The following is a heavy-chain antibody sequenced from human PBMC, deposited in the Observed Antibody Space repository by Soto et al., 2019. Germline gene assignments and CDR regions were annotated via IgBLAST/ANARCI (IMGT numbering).Heavy chain of an antibody. CDR3: ARTRDYYDSSGSFDY. Sequence: ASVKVSCKASGYTLTGYYMHWVRQAPGQGLEWMGWINPNSGGTNYSQKFQGRVTITRDTSASTAYMELSGLRSEDTAVYYCARTRDYYDSSGSFDYWGQGTLVTVSS. D-gene: IGHD3-22*01. CDR1: GYTLTGYY. J-gene: IGHJ4*02. V-gene: IGHV1-2*02. CDR2: INPNSGGT.